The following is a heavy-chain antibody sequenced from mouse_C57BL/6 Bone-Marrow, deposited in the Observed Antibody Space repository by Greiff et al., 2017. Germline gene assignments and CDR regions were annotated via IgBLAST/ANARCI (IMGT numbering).Heavy chain of an antibody. Sequence: VQLQQPGAELVKPGASVKMSCKASGYTFTSYWITWVKQRPGQGLEWIGDIYPGSGSTNYNEKFKSKATLPVDTSSSTAYMQLSSLTSEYSAVFYCASPYYSNYWYFGVWGTGTTVTVTS. J-gene: IGHJ1*03. CDR3: ASPYYSNYWYFGV. CDR2: IYPGSGST. D-gene: IGHD2-5*01. CDR1: GYTFTSYW. V-gene: IGHV1-55*01.